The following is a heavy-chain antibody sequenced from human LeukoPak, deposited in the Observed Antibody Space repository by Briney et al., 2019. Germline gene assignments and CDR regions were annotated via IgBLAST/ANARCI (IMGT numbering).Heavy chain of an antibody. Sequence: GGSLRLSCAASGFTFSDYYMSWIRQAPGKGLEWVSYISSSGSTIYYADSVKGRFTISRDNAKNSLYPQMNSLRAEDTAVYYCAGYSSSSWFSEPDDYWGQGTLVTVSS. V-gene: IGHV3-11*01. D-gene: IGHD6-6*01. J-gene: IGHJ4*02. CDR2: ISSSGSTI. CDR3: AGYSSSSWFSEPDDY. CDR1: GFTFSDYY.